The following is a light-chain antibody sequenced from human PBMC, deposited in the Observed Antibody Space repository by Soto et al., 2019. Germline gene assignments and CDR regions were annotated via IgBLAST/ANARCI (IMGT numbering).Light chain of an antibody. CDR2: SVS. CDR1: QTVGSY. V-gene: IGKV3-15*01. J-gene: IGKJ4*01. Sequence: EIVMTQSPATLSVSPGEKATLSCRASQTVGSYLAWYQQKPGQAPRLLLYSVSMRATGIPARFSGSGSGTDFTLTISSLQSEDLAVYYCQQHNAWPLTFGGGTKVDI. CDR3: QQHNAWPLT.